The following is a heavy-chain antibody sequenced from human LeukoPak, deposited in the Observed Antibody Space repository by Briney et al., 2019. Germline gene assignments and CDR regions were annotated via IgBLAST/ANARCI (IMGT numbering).Heavy chain of an antibody. CDR1: GFTFSGSA. CDR3: TRRTPCSGGSCYRWVDY. CDR2: IRSKANSYAT. J-gene: IGHJ4*02. Sequence: EGSLRLSCAASGFTFSGSAMHWVRQASGKGLEWVGRIRSKANSYATAYAASVKGRFTISRDDSKNTAYLQMNSLKTEDTAVYYCTRRTPCSGGSCYRWVDYWGQGTLVTVSS. D-gene: IGHD2-15*01. V-gene: IGHV3-73*01.